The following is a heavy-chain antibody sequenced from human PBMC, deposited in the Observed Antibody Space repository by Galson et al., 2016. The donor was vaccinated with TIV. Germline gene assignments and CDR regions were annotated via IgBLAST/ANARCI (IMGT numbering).Heavy chain of an antibody. CDR1: GFTFSSYA. CDR2: IVGTGGTT. CDR3: TRRKNYGGDAFDL. D-gene: IGHD4-23*01. V-gene: IGHV3-23*01. J-gene: IGHJ3*01. Sequence: SLRLSCAASGFTFSSYAMHWVRQAPGKGLEWVSGIVGTGGTTYYADSVKGRFSISRDNSKNTLYLQMNSRRGEDTALYYCTRRKNYGGDAFDLWGQGTLVTVSS.